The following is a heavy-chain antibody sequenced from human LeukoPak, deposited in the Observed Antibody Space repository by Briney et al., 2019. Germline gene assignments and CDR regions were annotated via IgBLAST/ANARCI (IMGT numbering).Heavy chain of an antibody. Sequence: SDTLSLTCTFSGCSISSYYWSWIGQPAGKGLEWIGYIYYSGSTNHNPSLKSRVTISVDTSKNQFSLKLSSVTAADTAVYYCARARGGSYYSYGMDVWGQGTTVTVSS. V-gene: IGHV4-59*08. CDR2: IYYSGST. CDR3: ARARGGSYYSYGMDV. J-gene: IGHJ6*02. CDR1: GCSISSYY. D-gene: IGHD1-26*01.